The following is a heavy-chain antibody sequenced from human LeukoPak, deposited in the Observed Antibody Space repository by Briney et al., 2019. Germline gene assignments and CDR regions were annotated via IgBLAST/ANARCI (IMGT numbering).Heavy chain of an antibody. CDR3: AKSSGAYLYGHDYFDY. J-gene: IGHJ4*02. Sequence: PGGSLRLSCTASGFTFSTYAMTWVRQTPGKGLKGVSIISSVFSSTYYADSVTGRFTISRDNPKNPLYLQMNTLRAEDTAIYYCAKSSGAYLYGHDYFDYWGQGTLVTVSS. CDR1: GFTFSTYA. V-gene: IGHV3-23*01. CDR2: ISSVFSST. D-gene: IGHD3-10*01.